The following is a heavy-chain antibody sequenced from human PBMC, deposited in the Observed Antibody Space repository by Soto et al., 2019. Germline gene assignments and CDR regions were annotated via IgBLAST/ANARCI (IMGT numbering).Heavy chain of an antibody. Sequence: GASVKVSCKASGYTFTSYGISWVLQAPGQGLEWMGWISAYNGNTNYAQRLQGRVTMTTDTSTSTAYMELRSLRSDDTAVYYCARDRGYYDSSGNMITDAFDIWGQGTMVTVSS. J-gene: IGHJ3*02. D-gene: IGHD3-22*01. CDR2: ISAYNGNT. CDR3: ARDRGYYDSSGNMITDAFDI. CDR1: GYTFTSYG. V-gene: IGHV1-18*01.